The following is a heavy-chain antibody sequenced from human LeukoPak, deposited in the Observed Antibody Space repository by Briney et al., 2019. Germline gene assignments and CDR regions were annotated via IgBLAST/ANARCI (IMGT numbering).Heavy chain of an antibody. D-gene: IGHD3-3*01. V-gene: IGHV4-34*01. Sequence: SETLSVTCAVYGGSFSGYYWNWIRQPPGKGLEWIGEINHSGSTNYNPSLKSRVTISVDTSKNQFSLKLSSVTAADTAVYYCARGSYYDFWSGYYTGHRFDYWGQGTLVTVSS. CDR1: GGSFSGYY. J-gene: IGHJ4*02. CDR2: INHSGST. CDR3: ARGSYYDFWSGYYTGHRFDY.